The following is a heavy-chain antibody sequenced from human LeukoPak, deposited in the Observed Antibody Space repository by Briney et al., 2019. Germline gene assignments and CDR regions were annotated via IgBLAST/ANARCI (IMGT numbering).Heavy chain of an antibody. Sequence: PGGSLRLSCAASGFTFSSYSMNWVRQAPGKGLEWVSSISSSSYIYYADSVKGRFTISRDNAKNSLYLQMNSLRAEDTAVYYCARDQGAIAVAGDYFDYWGQGTLVTVSS. J-gene: IGHJ4*02. CDR2: ISSSSYI. CDR1: GFTFSSYS. D-gene: IGHD6-19*01. V-gene: IGHV3-21*01. CDR3: ARDQGAIAVAGDYFDY.